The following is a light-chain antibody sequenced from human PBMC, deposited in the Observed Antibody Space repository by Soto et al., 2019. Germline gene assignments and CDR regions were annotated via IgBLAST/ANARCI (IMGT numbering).Light chain of an antibody. CDR3: CSYAGTSTYD. CDR2: DFS. V-gene: IGLV2-11*01. CDR1: RSVVGGWNY. Sequence: QSVLTQPCAGSGSRDQSVSISWTATRSVVGGWNYFSWYQPHYDTAPKLMIYDFSKRPTGVPDRFSGSKSGNTAALTFSGLQPEDRAGYSCCSYAGTSTYDFGTGTKVTV. J-gene: IGLJ1*01.